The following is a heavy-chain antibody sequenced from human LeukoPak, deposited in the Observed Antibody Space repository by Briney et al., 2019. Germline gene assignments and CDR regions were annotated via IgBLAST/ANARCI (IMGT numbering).Heavy chain of an antibody. J-gene: IGHJ6*02. CDR3: AKDLYCTSTRCYGYGMDV. CDR2: ISGSASST. V-gene: IGHV3-23*01. CDR1: GITLSNYG. Sequence: PGGSLRLSCAVSGITLSNYGMSWVRQAPGKGLEWVSGISGSASSTYYTNSVKGRFTISRDNSKNTLYLQMNSLRAEDTAIYYCAKDLYCTSTRCYGYGMDVWGQGTTVTVSS. D-gene: IGHD2-2*01.